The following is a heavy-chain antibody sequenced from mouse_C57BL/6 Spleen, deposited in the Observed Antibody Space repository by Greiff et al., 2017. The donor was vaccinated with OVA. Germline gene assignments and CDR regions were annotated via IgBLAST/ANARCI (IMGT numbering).Heavy chain of an antibody. CDR3: ARITTVVATGY. D-gene: IGHD1-1*01. Sequence: QVQLKESGAELARPGASVKLSCKASGYTFTSYGISWVKQRTGQGLEWIGEIYPRSGNTYYNEKFKGKATLPADKSSSTAYMDLRSLTSKDSAVYFCARITTVVATGYWGQGTTLTVS. V-gene: IGHV1-81*01. CDR1: GYTFTSYG. J-gene: IGHJ2*01. CDR2: IYPRSGNT.